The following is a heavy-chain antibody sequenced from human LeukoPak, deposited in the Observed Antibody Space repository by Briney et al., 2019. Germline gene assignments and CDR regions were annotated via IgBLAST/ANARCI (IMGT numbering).Heavy chain of an antibody. CDR2: IRAYNGNT. J-gene: IGHJ3*02. V-gene: IGHV1-18*01. D-gene: IGHD6-19*01. Sequence: GASVKVSCKASGYTFTSYGISWVRQPPGQGLEWMGWIRAYNGNTNYAQKLQGRVTMTTDTSTSTAYMELRSLRSDDTAVYYCARAPAIVIAVAETAFDIWGQGTMVTVSS. CDR3: ARAPAIVIAVAETAFDI. CDR1: GYTFTSYG.